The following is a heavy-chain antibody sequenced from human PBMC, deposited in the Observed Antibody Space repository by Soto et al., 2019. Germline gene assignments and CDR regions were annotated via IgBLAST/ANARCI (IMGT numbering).Heavy chain of an antibody. D-gene: IGHD3-3*01. V-gene: IGHV1-8*01. Sequence: ASVKVSCKASGYTFTSYDINWVRQATGQGLEWMGWMNPNSGNTGYAQKFQGRVTMTRNTSISTAYMELSSLRSEDTAVYYCASVVRPVRMYYDVWSGKARHYYYSIDVWGQGTTVTVSS. J-gene: IGHJ6*02. CDR3: ASVVRPVRMYYDVWSGKARHYYYSIDV. CDR2: MNPNSGNT. CDR1: GYTFTSYD.